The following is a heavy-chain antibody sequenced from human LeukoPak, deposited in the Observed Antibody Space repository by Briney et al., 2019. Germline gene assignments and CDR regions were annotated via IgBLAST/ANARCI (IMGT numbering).Heavy chain of an antibody. CDR1: GYTFTSYA. CDR2: INTNTGNP. D-gene: IGHD3-22*01. Sequence: GASVKVSCKASGYTFTSYAMNWVRQAPGQGLEWMGWINTNTGNPTYAQGFTGRFVFSLDTSDSTAYLQISSLKAEDTAVYYCAIAPDSSGYTPYYYYYGMDVWGQGTTVTVSS. V-gene: IGHV7-4-1*02. J-gene: IGHJ6*02. CDR3: AIAPDSSGYTPYYYYYGMDV.